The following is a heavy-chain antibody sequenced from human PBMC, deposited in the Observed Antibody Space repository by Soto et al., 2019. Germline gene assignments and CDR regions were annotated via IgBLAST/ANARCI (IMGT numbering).Heavy chain of an antibody. CDR2: IYHTGIT. V-gene: IGHV4-4*02. J-gene: IGHJ4*02. CDR3: ARFGSPSLLLGELAPYYFDY. D-gene: IGHD3-16*01. Sequence: QVQLQESGPGLVRPSGTLSLTCAVSGGSISSDNWWGWVRQPPGKGLEWIGEIYHTGITNYNPPLKSRVIMSVDKSKNQFSLRLTSVTAAATAVFYCARFGSPSLLLGELAPYYFDYWGQGILVTVSS. CDR1: GGSISSDNW.